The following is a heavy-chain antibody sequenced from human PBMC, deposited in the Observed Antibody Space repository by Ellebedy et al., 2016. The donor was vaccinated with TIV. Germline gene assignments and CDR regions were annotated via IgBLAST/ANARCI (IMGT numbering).Heavy chain of an antibody. CDR1: GYIFTSYG. V-gene: IGHV1-18*04. CDR2: VSANTGDT. CDR3: ARILASIIDY. J-gene: IGHJ4*02. Sequence: AASVKVSCKTSGYIFTSYGITWVRQAPGQGLEWMGWVSANTGDTNYARELQGRVTMTADTSTSTAYMELRSLRSDDTAVYHCARILASIIDYWGQGTLVTVSS. D-gene: IGHD3-3*02.